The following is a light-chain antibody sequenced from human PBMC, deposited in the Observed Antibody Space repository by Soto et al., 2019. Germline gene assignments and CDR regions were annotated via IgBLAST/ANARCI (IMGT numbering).Light chain of an antibody. CDR1: QSISRW. V-gene: IGKV1-5*03. Sequence: DIQMTQSPSTLSASVGDRVTITCRASQSISRWLAWYQQKPGTAPKLLIYGASTLESGVPSRFSGSRSGTEFTLTVSSLQPDDFATYYCQQYNDSFPYTFGQGTKVDI. CDR2: GAS. J-gene: IGKJ2*01. CDR3: QQYNDSFPYT.